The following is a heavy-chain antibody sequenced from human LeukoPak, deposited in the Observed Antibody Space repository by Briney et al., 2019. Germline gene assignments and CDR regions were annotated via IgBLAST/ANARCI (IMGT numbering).Heavy chain of an antibody. V-gene: IGHV3-30*03. CDR3: ARERGRLGDIVVVVAATLYY. CDR1: GFTFSSYG. J-gene: IGHJ4*02. CDR2: ISYDGSNK. D-gene: IGHD2-15*01. Sequence: PGGSLRLSCAASGFTFSSYGMHWVRQAPGKGLEWVAVISYDGSNKYYADSVKGRFTISRDNSKNTLYLQMNSLRAEDTAVYYCARERGRLGDIVVVVAATLYYWGQGTLVTVSS.